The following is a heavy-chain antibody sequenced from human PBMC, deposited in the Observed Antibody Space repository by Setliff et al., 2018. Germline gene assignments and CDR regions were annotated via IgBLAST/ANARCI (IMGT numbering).Heavy chain of an antibody. CDR1: GYTFTGYY. CDR2: INPNSGGT. D-gene: IGHD3-22*01. CDR3: ARDLLDYYDSSGRDY. V-gene: IGHV1-2*02. Sequence: GASVKVSCKASGYTFTGYYMHWVRQAPGQGLEWVGWINPNSGGTNYAQKFQGRVTMTRDTSISTAYMELSRLRSDDTAVYYCARDLLDYYDSSGRDYWGQGTLVTVSS. J-gene: IGHJ4*02.